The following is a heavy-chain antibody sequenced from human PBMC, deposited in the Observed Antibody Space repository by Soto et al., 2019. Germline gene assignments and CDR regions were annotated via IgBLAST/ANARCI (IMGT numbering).Heavy chain of an antibody. CDR2: FDPEDGET. CDR1: GDTFGRNA. J-gene: IGHJ5*02. CDR3: ATAVMGSGSYSWFDP. Sequence: RASVKVSCKASGDTFGRNAIHWVRQAPGKGLEWMGGFDPEDGETIYAQKFQGRVTMTEDTSTDTAYMELSSLRSEDTAVYYCATAVMGSGSYSWFDPWGQGTLVTVSS. D-gene: IGHD3-10*01. V-gene: IGHV1-24*01.